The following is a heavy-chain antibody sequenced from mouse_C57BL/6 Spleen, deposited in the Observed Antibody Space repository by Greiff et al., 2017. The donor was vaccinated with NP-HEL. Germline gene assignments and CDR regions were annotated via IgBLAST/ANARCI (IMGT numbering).Heavy chain of an antibody. CDR2: IDPETGGT. J-gene: IGHJ1*03. CDR1: GYTFTDYE. D-gene: IGHD2-4*01. CDR3: TRISTMSTTGYWDFDV. V-gene: IGHV1-15*01. Sequence: QVHVKQSGAELVRPGASVTLSCKASGYTFTDYEMHWVKQTPVHGLEWIGAIDPETGGTAYNQKFKGKAILTTDTSSSTAYMELRSLTSEDSAVYYCTRISTMSTTGYWDFDVWGTGTTVTVSS.